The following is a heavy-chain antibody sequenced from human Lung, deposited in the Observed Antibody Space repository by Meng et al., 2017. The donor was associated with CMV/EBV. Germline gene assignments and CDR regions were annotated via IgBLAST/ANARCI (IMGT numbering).Heavy chain of an antibody. CDR2: IYPRDSDT. Sequence: GGSXRLXCKVSGTGFTTYWIGWVRQISGKGLEWMGIIYPRDSDTVYMMSFQGRVTISADKSINTVYLQWDSLRASDTAMYYCAGRDYYDLGSGNWGQGTLVTVSS. J-gene: IGHJ4*02. D-gene: IGHD3-10*01. V-gene: IGHV5-51*01. CDR3: AGRDYYDLGSGN. CDR1: GTGFTTYW.